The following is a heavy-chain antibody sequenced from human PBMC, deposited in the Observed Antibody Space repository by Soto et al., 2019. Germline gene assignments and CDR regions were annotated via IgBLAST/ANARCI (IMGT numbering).Heavy chain of an antibody. CDR3: AKEGSPKVSRWDDY. CDR2: ISHEGGTQ. J-gene: IGHJ4*02. Sequence: QVQLAESGGGVVQPGGSLRLSCAASGFTFSDYGIDWICQAPGKGLEWVAVISHEGGTQYYADSVRGRFTVSRDNSKNILYLQMDSLRPEDTAVYFCAKEGSPKVSRWDDYWGQGTLVTVSS. D-gene: IGHD1-26*01. V-gene: IGHV3-30*18. CDR1: GFTFSDYG.